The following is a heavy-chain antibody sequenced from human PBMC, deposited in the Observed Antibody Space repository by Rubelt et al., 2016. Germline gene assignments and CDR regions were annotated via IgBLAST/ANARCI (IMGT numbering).Heavy chain of an antibody. CDR3: ARDRGSGWYDY. V-gene: IGHV1-2*06. D-gene: IGHD6-19*01. Sequence: MHWVRQAPGQGLEWMGRINPNSGGTNYAQKFQGRVTMTRDTSISTAYMELSRLRSDDTAVYYCARDRGSGWYDYWGQGTLVTVSS. J-gene: IGHJ4*02. CDR2: INPNSGGT.